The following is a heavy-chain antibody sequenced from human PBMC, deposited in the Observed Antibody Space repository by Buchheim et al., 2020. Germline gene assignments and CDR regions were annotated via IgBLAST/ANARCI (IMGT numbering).Heavy chain of an antibody. Sequence: EVQLVESGGGLVQPGGSLRLSCSAPGFPFSIYWMHWVRQAPGKGLAWVSHINREGTITNYADSVRGRFTLSRDHGKNTLYLQMNNLRAEDTAVYYCVRDMYGSGDYWGQGTL. CDR2: INREGTIT. J-gene: IGHJ4*02. V-gene: IGHV3-74*01. CDR3: VRDMYGSGDY. D-gene: IGHD3-10*01. CDR1: GFPFSIYW.